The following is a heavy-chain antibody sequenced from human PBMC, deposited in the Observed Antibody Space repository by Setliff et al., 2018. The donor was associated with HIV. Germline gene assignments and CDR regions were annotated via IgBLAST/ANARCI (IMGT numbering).Heavy chain of an antibody. V-gene: IGHV4-59*08. J-gene: IGHJ4*02. D-gene: IGHD6-25*01. CDR3: ARHDFNSGVNGRIFDI. Sequence: SETLPLTCTVSGASISEYFWSWIRQSPGRRPEWIGHIYYTGSSKYSPSLKSRVTMSVDMARNQFSLNLTSVTAADTAVYYCARHDFNSGVNGRIFDIWGQGTLVTV. CDR1: GASISEYF. CDR2: IYYTGSS.